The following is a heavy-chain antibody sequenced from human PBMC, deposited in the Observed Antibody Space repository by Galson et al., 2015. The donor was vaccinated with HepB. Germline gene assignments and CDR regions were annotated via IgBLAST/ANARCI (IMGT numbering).Heavy chain of an antibody. Sequence: CKASGYPFPTYGITWVRQAPGQGLEWMAWISAYNGNTNYAQKFQGRVTMSSDASTSTAYMELRSLTSDDTAVYYCARGPLDEGYFDYWGQGTLVTVSS. CDR2: ISAYNGNT. J-gene: IGHJ4*02. D-gene: IGHD3-9*01. V-gene: IGHV1-18*04. CDR1: GYPFPTYG. CDR3: ARGPLDEGYFDY.